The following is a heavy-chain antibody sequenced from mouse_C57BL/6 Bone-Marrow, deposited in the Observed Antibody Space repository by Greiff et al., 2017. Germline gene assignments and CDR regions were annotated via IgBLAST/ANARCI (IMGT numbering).Heavy chain of an antibody. CDR3: ARNFWFAY. V-gene: IGHV2-2*01. CDR1: GFSLTSYG. J-gene: IGHJ3*01. CDR2: IWSGGST. Sequence: VQLQQSGPGLVQPSQSLSITCTVSGFSLTSYGVHWVRQSPGKGLEWLGVIWSGGSTDYNAAFISRLSISKDNSKSQVFFKMNSLQADDTAIYCCARNFWFAYWGQGTLVTVSA.